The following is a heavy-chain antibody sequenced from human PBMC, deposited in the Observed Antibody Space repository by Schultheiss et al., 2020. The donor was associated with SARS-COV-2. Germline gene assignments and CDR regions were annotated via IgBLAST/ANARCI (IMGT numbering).Heavy chain of an antibody. CDR3: ARDYYGRQIDY. CDR1: GDSITTRTYF. D-gene: IGHD4-17*01. CDR2: INHSGST. Sequence: SETLSLTCTVSGDSITTRTYFWGWIRQPPGKGLEWIGEINHSGSTNYNPSLKSRVTISVDTSKNQFSLKLSSVTAADTAVYYCARDYYGRQIDYWGQGTLVTVSS. V-gene: IGHV4-39*07. J-gene: IGHJ4*02.